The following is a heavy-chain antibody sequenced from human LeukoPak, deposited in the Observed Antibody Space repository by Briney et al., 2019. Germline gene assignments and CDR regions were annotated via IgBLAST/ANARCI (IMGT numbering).Heavy chain of an antibody. CDR2: IYYGGRT. Sequence: SETLSLTCNVSGGSLTSSSYYWGWIRQPPGKGLEWIGSIYYGGRTYYNPSLKSRVTISVDTSKNQFSLKLNSVTAADTAVYYCARDQANFYPTVGWFDPWGQGTLVTVSS. J-gene: IGHJ5*02. CDR3: ARDQANFYPTVGWFDP. D-gene: IGHD1-1*01. CDR1: GGSLTSSSYY. V-gene: IGHV4-39*07.